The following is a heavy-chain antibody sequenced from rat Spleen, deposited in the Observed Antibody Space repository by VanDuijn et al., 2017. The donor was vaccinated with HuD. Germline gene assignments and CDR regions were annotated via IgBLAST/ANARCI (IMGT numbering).Heavy chain of an antibody. J-gene: IGHJ4*01. CDR3: ARYLIAATDVMDA. Sequence: EVQLQESGPGLVKPSQSLSLTCSVTDYSITSNYWGWIRKFPGNKMEWIGHISYSGSTSYNPSLKSRISITRDTSKNQFFLQLNSVTTEDTATYYCARYLIAATDVMDAWGQGASVTVSS. V-gene: IGHV3-1*01. D-gene: IGHD1-2*01. CDR1: DYSITSNY. CDR2: ISYSGST.